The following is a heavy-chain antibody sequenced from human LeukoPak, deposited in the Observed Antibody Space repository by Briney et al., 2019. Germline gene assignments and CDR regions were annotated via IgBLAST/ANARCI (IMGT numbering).Heavy chain of an antibody. V-gene: IGHV5-51*03. CDR1: GDTFATNW. CDR3: VCRQFTSPWSDP. Sequence: KPGESLKISCKGSGDTFATNWIGWVRQLPGKGLEWMGVIYPGDSRTRYNPSFQGQVTISADKSISAAYLQWSSLKASDTAMYYCVCRQFTSPWSDPWGQGTLVTVSS. J-gene: IGHJ5*02. CDR2: IYPGDSRT. D-gene: IGHD2-2*01.